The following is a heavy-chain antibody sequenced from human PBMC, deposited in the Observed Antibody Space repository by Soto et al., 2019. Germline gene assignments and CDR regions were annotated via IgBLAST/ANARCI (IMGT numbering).Heavy chain of an antibody. J-gene: IGHJ5*02. CDR2: INHSGRT. V-gene: IGHV4-34*01. Sequence: PSETLSLTCAVYGGSFSGYYWIWIRQPPGKGLEWIGEINHSGRTNYNQSLKSRVTISVDTSKNQFSLKLTTVTTAETALYYCALDDFDRSDYTTNCFELWGQGTLVTVSS. CDR3: ALDDFDRSDYTTNCFEL. D-gene: IGHD3-22*01. CDR1: GGSFSGYY.